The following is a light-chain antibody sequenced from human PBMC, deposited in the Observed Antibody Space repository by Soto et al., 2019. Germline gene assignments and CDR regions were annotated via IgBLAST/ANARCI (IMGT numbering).Light chain of an antibody. CDR3: QQSFSPFWGT. V-gene: IGKV1-12*01. J-gene: IGKJ1*01. CDR2: AAS. Sequence: DIQMTQSPSSVSASVGDRVTVTCRASQGISSWLAWYQKKPGKAPKLLIYAASSLQSGVPSRFSGSGSGTDFTLTISSLQPEDFATYYCQQSFSPFWGTCSQGTKVDIK. CDR1: QGISSW.